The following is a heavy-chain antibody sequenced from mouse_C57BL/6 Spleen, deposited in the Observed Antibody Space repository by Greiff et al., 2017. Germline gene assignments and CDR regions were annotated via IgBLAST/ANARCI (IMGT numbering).Heavy chain of an antibody. CDR1: GYTFTSYW. J-gene: IGHJ3*01. CDR2: IYPSDSET. D-gene: IGHD2-5*01. V-gene: IGHV1-61*01. CDR3: ARHYSNYGFAY. Sequence: QVQLQQPGAELVRPGSSVKLSCKASGYTFTSYWMDWVKQRPGQGLEWIGNIYPSDSETDYNQKFKDKATLTVDKSSSTAYMQLSSLTSEDSAVYYCARHYSNYGFAYWGQGTLVTVSA.